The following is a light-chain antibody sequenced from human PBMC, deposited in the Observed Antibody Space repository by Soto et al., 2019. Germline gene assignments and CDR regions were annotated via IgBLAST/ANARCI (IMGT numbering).Light chain of an antibody. CDR3: GSYTGSGTRVV. CDR1: SSDVGTYKF. J-gene: IGLJ2*01. V-gene: IGLV2-14*01. CDR2: DVS. Sequence: QSVLTQPASVSGSPGQSITISCTGTSSDVGTYKFVSWYQQYPGRAPKLMIYDVSRRPSGVSDRFSGSKSGSTASLTISGLQAEDEADYYCGSYTGSGTRVVFGGGTKVTVL.